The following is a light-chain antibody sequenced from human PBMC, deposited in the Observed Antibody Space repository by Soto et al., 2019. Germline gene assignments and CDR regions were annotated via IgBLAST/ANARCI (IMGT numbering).Light chain of an antibody. V-gene: IGKV2-30*01. Sequence: DAVLTQSPLSLPVTLGQPASISCGSSQSLVYCDGNNYLEWFHQRPGQSPRRRIYKASNRDSEVPDRFSGSGSGTDFTLRISRVEAEDVGVYYCTQGTGWPWTFGQGTKVDIK. CDR1: QSLVYCDGNNY. J-gene: IGKJ1*01. CDR2: KAS. CDR3: TQGTGWPWT.